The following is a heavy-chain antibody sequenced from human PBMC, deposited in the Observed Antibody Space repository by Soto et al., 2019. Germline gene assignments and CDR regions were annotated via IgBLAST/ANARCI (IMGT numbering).Heavy chain of an antibody. D-gene: IGHD6-19*01. CDR2: ISSSSSYM. Sequence: EVQLVESGGGLVKPGGSLRLSCAASGFTFSSYSMNWVRQAPGKGLEWVSSISSSSSYMYYADSVKGRFTISRDNAKNSLYLQMNSLRAEDTAVYYGARAAFSAGNWYFDLWGSGTLVVVSA. CDR1: GFTFSSYS. V-gene: IGHV3-21*01. CDR3: ARAAFSAGNWYFDL. J-gene: IGHJ2*01.